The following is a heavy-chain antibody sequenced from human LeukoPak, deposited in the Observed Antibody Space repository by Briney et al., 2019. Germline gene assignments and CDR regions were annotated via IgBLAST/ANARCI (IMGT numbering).Heavy chain of an antibody. J-gene: IGHJ5*02. CDR3: ARLQEDYDFWSGSRAWFDP. Sequence: PGGSLRLSCAASGFTFSSYSMNWVRQAPGKGLEWVSSISSSSSYIYYADSVKGRFTISRDNAKNSLYLQMNSLRAEDTAVYYCARLQEDYDFWSGSRAWFDPWGQGTLVTVSS. V-gene: IGHV3-21*01. CDR1: GFTFSSYS. CDR2: ISSSSSYI. D-gene: IGHD3-3*01.